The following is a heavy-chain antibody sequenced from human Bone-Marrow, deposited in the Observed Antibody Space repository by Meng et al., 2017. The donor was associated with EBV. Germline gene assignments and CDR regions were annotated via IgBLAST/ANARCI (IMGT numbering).Heavy chain of an antibody. CDR1: GGSISGSSYY. Sequence: QLHLQGSGPALVNPSAPLSLPFTVSGGSISGSSYYWGWIRQPPGKGLEWIGCIYYSGGTYYSPSLKSRVIIYVDMSKNQFSLNLYSVTAADTAVYYCARHDGRVYGEYSTSAVGFDYWGQGTLVTVSS. V-gene: IGHV4-39*01. CDR3: ARHDGRVYGEYSTSAVGFDY. CDR2: IYYSGGT. D-gene: IGHD4-17*01. J-gene: IGHJ4*02.